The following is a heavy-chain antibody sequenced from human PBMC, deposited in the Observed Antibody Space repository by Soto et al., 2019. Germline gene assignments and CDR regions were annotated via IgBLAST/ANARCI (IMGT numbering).Heavy chain of an antibody. Sequence: SETLSLTCTVSGGSISSYYWSWIRQPPGKGLEWIGYIYYSGSTNYNPSLKSRVTISVDTSKNQFSLKLSSVTAADTAVYYCARGFCSGGSCYPRSYYYYYGMDVWGQGTTVTVSS. J-gene: IGHJ6*02. V-gene: IGHV4-59*01. CDR1: GGSISSYY. CDR2: IYYSGST. CDR3: ARGFCSGGSCYPRSYYYYYGMDV. D-gene: IGHD2-15*01.